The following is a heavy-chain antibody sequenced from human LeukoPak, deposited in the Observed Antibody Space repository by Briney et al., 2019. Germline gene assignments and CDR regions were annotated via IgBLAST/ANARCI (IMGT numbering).Heavy chain of an antibody. CDR3: ARHGYSYVLDY. V-gene: IGHV4-39*01. CDR1: GDSISYTSYY. J-gene: IGHJ4*02. Sequence: SETLSLTCTVSGDSISYTSYYWGWIRQSPGKGLEWIGSIYYSGSTYYNPSLKSRVTISVDTSKNQFSLKLSSVTAADTAVYYCARHGYSYVLDYWGQGTLVTVSS. D-gene: IGHD5-18*01. CDR2: IYYSGST.